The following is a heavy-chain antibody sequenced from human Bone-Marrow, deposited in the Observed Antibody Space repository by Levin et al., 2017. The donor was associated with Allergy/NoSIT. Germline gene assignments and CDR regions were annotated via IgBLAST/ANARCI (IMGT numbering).Heavy chain of an antibody. CDR2: IYPGDSDT. J-gene: IGHJ5*02. D-gene: IGHD5-12*01. V-gene: IGHV5-51*01. Sequence: GGSLRLSCKGSGYSFTSYWIGWVRQMPGKGLEWMGIIYPGDSDTRYSPSFQGQVTISADKSISTAYLQWSSLKASDTAMYYCARHRANIVALPKNIVATITPAASPNWFDPWGQGTLVTVSS. CDR1: GYSFTSYW. CDR3: ARHRANIVALPKNIVATITPAASPNWFDP.